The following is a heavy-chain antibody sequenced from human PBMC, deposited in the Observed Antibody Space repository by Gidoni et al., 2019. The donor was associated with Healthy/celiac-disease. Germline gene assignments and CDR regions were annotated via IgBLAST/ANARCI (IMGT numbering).Heavy chain of an antibody. J-gene: IGHJ3*02. CDR2: INHSGST. CDR3: AIRIQLWSDAFDI. Sequence: QVQLQQWGAGLLTPSETLSLTCAVYGGSFRGYYWSWIRQPPGKGLEWIGEINHSGSTNYNPSLKRRVTISVDTSKNQFSLKLSSVTAADTAVYYCAIRIQLWSDAFDIWGQGTMVTVSS. V-gene: IGHV4-34*01. D-gene: IGHD5-18*01. CDR1: GGSFRGYY.